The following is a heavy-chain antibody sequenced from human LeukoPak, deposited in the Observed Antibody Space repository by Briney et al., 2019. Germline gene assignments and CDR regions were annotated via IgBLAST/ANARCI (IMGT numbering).Heavy chain of an antibody. J-gene: IGHJ4*02. V-gene: IGHV4-34*01. CDR2: INHSGST. CDR3: ARSSTKTYYYDSSGYYN. Sequence: SETLSLTCAVYGGSFSGYYWSWIRQPPGKGLEWIGEINHSGSTNYNPSLKSRVTISVDTSKNQFSLKLSSVTAANTAVYYRARSSTKTYYYDSSGYYNWGQGTLVTVSS. CDR1: GGSFSGYY. D-gene: IGHD3-22*01.